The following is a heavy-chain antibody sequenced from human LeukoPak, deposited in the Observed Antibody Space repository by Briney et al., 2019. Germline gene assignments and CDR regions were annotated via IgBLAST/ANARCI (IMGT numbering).Heavy chain of an antibody. CDR3: ARLQGSGSYFHPWDY. CDR2: MYPGDSDI. CDR1: GYGFSSYW. V-gene: IGHV5-51*01. Sequence: GESLKISCKASGYGFSSYWIGWVRQMPGKGLEWMAVMYPGDSDIRYSPSFEGQVTISADKSISTAFLQRSSLTASDTAIYYCARLQGSGSYFHPWDYWGQGTLVTVSS. D-gene: IGHD3-10*01. J-gene: IGHJ4*02.